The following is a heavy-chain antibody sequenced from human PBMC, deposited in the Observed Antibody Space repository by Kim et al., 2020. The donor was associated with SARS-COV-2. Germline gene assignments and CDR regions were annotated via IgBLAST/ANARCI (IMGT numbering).Heavy chain of an antibody. CDR2: IYYSGST. D-gene: IGHD6-6*01. CDR3: ARSIGSSGLFDP. J-gene: IGHJ5*02. V-gene: IGHV4-59*01. Sequence: SETLSLTCTVSGGSISSYYWSWIRQPPGKGLEWIGYIYYSGSTNYNPSLKSRVTISVDTSKNQFSLKLSSVTAADTAVYYCARSIGSSGLFDPWGQGTLVTVSS. CDR1: GGSISSYY.